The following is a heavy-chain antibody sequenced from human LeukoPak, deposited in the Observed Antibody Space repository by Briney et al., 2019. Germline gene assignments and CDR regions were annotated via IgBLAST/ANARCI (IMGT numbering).Heavy chain of an antibody. J-gene: IGHJ5*02. Sequence: PGGSLRLSGAASGFTFSGSAMHWVRQASGKGLEWVGHIKTKANSYATAYAASVKGRFTISRDDSKNTTYLQMNSLKTEDTAMYYCTRHLSTFSSSWYYWFDPWGQGTLVTVSS. V-gene: IGHV3-73*01. CDR1: GFTFSGSA. CDR3: TRHLSTFSSSWYYWFDP. D-gene: IGHD6-13*01. CDR2: IKTKANSYAT.